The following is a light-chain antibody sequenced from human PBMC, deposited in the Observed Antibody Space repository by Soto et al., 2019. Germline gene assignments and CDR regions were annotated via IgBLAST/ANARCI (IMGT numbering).Light chain of an antibody. CDR3: CSYAGSSNV. Sequence: QSALTQPASVSGSPGQSITISCTGTSSDVGSYNLVSWYQQHPGKAPKLMIYEGSKRPSGVSNRFSGSKSGNTASLTISGLQADDEADYYCCSYAGSSNVFGTGPKVTVL. V-gene: IGLV2-23*03. CDR2: EGS. CDR1: SSDVGSYNL. J-gene: IGLJ1*01.